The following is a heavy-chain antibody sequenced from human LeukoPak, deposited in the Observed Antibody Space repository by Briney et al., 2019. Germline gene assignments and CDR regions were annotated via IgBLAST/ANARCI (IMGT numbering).Heavy chain of an antibody. CDR2: IRGSVCST. V-gene: IGHV3-23*01. CDR1: GFTFDNYA. Sequence: PGGSLRLSCAASGFTFDNYAMGWVRQAPGKGMEWVSPIRGSVCSTFYADSVKGPFTISRDNPKNTLYLQMNSPRAGDTAVYYCARDLGLGYWDPWGQGTLVTVSS. J-gene: IGHJ5*02. CDR3: ARDLGLGYWDP. D-gene: IGHD2-15*01.